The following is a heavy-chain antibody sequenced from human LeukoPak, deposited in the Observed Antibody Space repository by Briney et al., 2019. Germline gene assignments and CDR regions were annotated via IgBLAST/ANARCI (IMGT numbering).Heavy chain of an antibody. J-gene: IGHJ6*02. V-gene: IGHV4-34*01. D-gene: IGHD6-19*01. Sequence: SETLSLTCAVYGGSFSGYYWSWIRQPPGKGLEWIGEINHSGSTNYNPSLKSRVTISVDTPKNQFSLKLSFVTAADTAVYYCARGIAVAGRIWWAYCYGMDVWGQGTTVTVSS. CDR3: ARGIAVAGRIWWAYCYGMDV. CDR1: GGSFSGYY. CDR2: INHSGST.